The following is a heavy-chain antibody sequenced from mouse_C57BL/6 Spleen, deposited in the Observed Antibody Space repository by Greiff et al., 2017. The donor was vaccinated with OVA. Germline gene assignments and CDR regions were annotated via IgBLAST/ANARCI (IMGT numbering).Heavy chain of an antibody. D-gene: IGHD2-5*01. CDR1: GYTFTSYW. CDR3: ARRGYSNTGDYYAMDY. Sequence: QVQLQQSGAELVKPGASVKLSCKASGYTFTSYWMQWVKQRPGQGLEWIGEIDPSDSYTNYNQKFKGKATLTVDTSSSTAYMQLSSLTSEDSAVYYCARRGYSNTGDYYAMDYWGQGTSVTVSS. J-gene: IGHJ4*01. CDR2: IDPSDSYT. V-gene: IGHV1-50*01.